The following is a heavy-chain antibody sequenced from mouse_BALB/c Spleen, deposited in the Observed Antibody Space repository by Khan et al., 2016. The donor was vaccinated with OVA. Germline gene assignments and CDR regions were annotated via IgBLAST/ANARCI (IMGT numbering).Heavy chain of an antibody. CDR2: ILPSTGYT. CDR1: GYTFTSYW. D-gene: IGHD2-3*01. CDR3: ARAIFDGYPPFAY. V-gene: IGHV1-7*01. J-gene: IGHJ3*01. Sequence: QVQLQQSGAELAKPGASVKMSCKASGYTFTSYWMHWVKQRPGQGLEWIGYILPSTGYTENNQKFKDKATLTSDKSSSTAYMQLSSLTSEDSAVYYCARAIFDGYPPFAYWGQGTLVTVSA.